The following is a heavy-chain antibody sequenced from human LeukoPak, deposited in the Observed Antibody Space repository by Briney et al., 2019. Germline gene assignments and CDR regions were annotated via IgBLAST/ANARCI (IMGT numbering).Heavy chain of an antibody. CDR1: GYTFTSYD. J-gene: IGHJ4*02. CDR3: ARGRFLDPFDY. V-gene: IGHV1-8*01. CDR2: MNPNSGNT. Sequence: GASVKVSCKAFGYTFTSYDINWVRQATGQGLEWMGWMNPNSGNTGYAQKFQGRVTMTRNTSISTAYMELSSLRSEDTAAYYCARGRFLDPFDYWGQGTLVTVSS. D-gene: IGHD3/OR15-3a*01.